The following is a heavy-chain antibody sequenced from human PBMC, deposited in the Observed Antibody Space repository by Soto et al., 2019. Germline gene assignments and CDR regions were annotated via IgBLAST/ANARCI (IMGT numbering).Heavy chain of an antibody. CDR2: IIPILGIA. Sequence: QVQLVQSGAEVKKPGSSVKVSCKASGGTFSSYTISWVRQAPGQGLEWMGRIIPILGIANYAQKFQGRVTITADKSTSTAYMELSSLRSEDTAVYYCARVRPKPFTVDCCGGSCYPIDAFDIWGQGTMVTVSS. V-gene: IGHV1-69*02. CDR1: GGTFSSYT. CDR3: ARVRPKPFTVDCCGGSCYPIDAFDI. D-gene: IGHD2-15*01. J-gene: IGHJ3*02.